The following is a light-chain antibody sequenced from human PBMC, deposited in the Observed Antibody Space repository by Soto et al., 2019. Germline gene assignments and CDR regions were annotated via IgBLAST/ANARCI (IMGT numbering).Light chain of an antibody. V-gene: IGKV4-1*01. J-gene: IGKJ5*01. Sequence: DIVMTQSPDSLAVSLGERATINCKSSQTVLYSSNNKNYLAWYQQRPGRSPRRLIYKVSNRDSGVPARFSGSGSGTDFALKISRVEAEDVGVYDCMQGTHWQIPVGKGTRRAIK. CDR2: KVS. CDR3: MQGTHWQIP. CDR1: QTVLYSSNNKNY.